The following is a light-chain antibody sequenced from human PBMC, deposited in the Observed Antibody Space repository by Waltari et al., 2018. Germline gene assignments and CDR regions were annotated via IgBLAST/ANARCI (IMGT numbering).Light chain of an antibody. J-gene: IGLJ1*01. CDR1: SSDVGSYNL. CDR2: EGT. Sequence: QSALTQPASVSGSPGQSITISCTGTSSDVGSYNLVSWYQQHPGKAPKLIIYEGTDRPSGVPNRVSGSKSGNTASLTISGLQAEDEADYFCCSYAAGSSLRVFGTGTKVTVL. V-gene: IGLV2-23*01. CDR3: CSYAAGSSLRV.